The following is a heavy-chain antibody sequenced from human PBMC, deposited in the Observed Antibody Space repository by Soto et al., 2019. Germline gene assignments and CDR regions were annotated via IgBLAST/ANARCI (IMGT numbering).Heavy chain of an antibody. CDR2: IYHSGST. Sequence: SETLSLTCAVSGYSISSCYYWGWIRQPPGKGLEWIGSIYHSGSTYYNPSLKSRVTISVDTSKNQFSLKLSSVTAADTAVYYCARDRWNYDDVGYYGMDVWGQGTTVTVSS. D-gene: IGHD1-7*01. J-gene: IGHJ6*02. CDR3: ARDRWNYDDVGYYGMDV. V-gene: IGHV4-38-2*02. CDR1: GYSISSCYY.